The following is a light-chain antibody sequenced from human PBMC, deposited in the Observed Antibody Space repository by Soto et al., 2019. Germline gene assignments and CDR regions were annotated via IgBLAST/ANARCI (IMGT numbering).Light chain of an antibody. Sequence: DIQMTQSPSSLSASVGDRVTITCRASESISRYLNWYQQKPGKAPKLLIYAASSLQSGVPSRVSGSVSGTDVTLTISSLQTADFATYYCHQRNSIHYTFGQVAKLEIK. CDR3: HQRNSIHYT. V-gene: IGKV1-39*01. CDR2: AAS. CDR1: ESISRY. J-gene: IGKJ2*01.